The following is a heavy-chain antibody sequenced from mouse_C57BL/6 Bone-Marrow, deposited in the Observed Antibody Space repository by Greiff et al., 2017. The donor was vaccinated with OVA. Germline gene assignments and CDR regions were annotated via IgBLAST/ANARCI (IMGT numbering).Heavy chain of an antibody. J-gene: IGHJ2*01. CDR2: INDDGRRN. Sequence: EVKLVESEGGLVQPGSSMKLSCTASGFTFSDYYMAWVRQVPEKGLEWVANINDDGRRNDDLDSLKSRFIISRDNAKDILYLQMSSLKSEDTATYYCARGGYYFDYWGQGTTLTVSS. CDR3: ARGGYYFDY. V-gene: IGHV5-16*01. CDR1: GFTFSDYY. D-gene: IGHD1-2*01.